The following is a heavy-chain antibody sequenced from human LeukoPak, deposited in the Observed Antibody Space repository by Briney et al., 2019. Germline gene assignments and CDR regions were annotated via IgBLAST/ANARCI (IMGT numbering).Heavy chain of an antibody. CDR3: ARGIAAAGINDY. CDR1: GDSISSARNY. D-gene: IGHD6-13*01. Sequence: SETLSLTCSVSGDSISSARNYWGWIRQSPGKGLEWLASIYSSGSTHSNPSLKSRVTISVDTFKNQFSLKLSSVTAADTAVYYCARGIAAAGINDYWGQGTLVTVSS. CDR2: IYSSGST. V-gene: IGHV4-39*07. J-gene: IGHJ4*02.